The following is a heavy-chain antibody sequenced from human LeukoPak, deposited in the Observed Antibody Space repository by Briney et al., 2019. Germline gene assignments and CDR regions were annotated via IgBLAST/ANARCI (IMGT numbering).Heavy chain of an antibody. Sequence: GGSLRLFCAASGFTFSSYAMSWVRQAPGKGLEWVSAISGSGGSTYYADSVKGRFTISRDNSKNTLYLQMNSLRAEDTAVYYCAKDRSRYCSSTSCYNWGQGTLVTVSS. CDR2: ISGSGGST. CDR1: GFTFSSYA. J-gene: IGHJ4*02. V-gene: IGHV3-23*01. CDR3: AKDRSRYCSSTSCYN. D-gene: IGHD2-2*02.